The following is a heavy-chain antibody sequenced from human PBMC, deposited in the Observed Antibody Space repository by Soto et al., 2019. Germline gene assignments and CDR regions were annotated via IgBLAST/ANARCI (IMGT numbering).Heavy chain of an antibody. V-gene: IGHV4-31*03. CDR3: ARKGIGSWFDP. D-gene: IGHD2-15*01. J-gene: IGHJ5*02. Sequence: SETLSLTCTVSGGSISSGGYYWSWIRQHPGKGLEWIGYIYYSGSTYYNPSLKSRVTISVDTSKNQFSLKLSSVTAADTAVYYCARKGIGSWFDPWGQGTLVTVSS. CDR2: IYYSGST. CDR1: GGSISSGGYY.